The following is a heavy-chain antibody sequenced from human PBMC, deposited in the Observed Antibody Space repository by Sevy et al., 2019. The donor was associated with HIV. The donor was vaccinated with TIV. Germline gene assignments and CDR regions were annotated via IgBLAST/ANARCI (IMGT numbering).Heavy chain of an antibody. V-gene: IGHV3-48*02. J-gene: IGHJ6*02. CDR2: ITSSSTTI. CDR3: ARVIRSGFSYGVYYYYGMDV. Sequence: GGSLRLSCEASGYTFKSYSLNWVRQAPGKGLEWLSFITSSSTTIYYADSVKGRFTVSRDDAKNSQHLQMDSLREEDTAVYYCARVIRSGFSYGVYYYYGMDVWGRGTTVTVSS. D-gene: IGHD5-18*01. CDR1: GYTFKSYS.